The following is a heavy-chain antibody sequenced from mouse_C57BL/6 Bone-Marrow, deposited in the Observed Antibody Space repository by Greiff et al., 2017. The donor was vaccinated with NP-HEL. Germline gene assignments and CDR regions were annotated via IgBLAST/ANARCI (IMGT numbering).Heavy chain of an antibody. J-gene: IGHJ3*01. CDR1: GYTFTSYG. V-gene: IGHV1-81*01. D-gene: IGHD1-1*01. CDR3: ARQGSSYEGFAY. CDR2: IYPRSGNT. Sequence: QVQLQQSGAELARPGASVKLSCKASGYTFTSYGISWVKQRTGQGLEWIGEIYPRSGNTYYNEKFKGKATLTADKSSSTAYMELRSLTSEDSAVYFCARQGSSYEGFAYWGQGTLVTVSA.